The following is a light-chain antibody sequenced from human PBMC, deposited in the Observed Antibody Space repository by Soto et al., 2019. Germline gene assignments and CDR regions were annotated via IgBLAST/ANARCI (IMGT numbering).Light chain of an antibody. CDR3: QEYAASPRT. J-gene: IGKJ1*01. CDR2: CAS. CDR1: QSVNDNY. Sequence: EMVLTQSPATLSLSPRERATLSCRASQSVNDNYLAWYQHKPGQAPRLLIDCASSRAPGIPDRFSGSGSGTDFTLTISRLEPESCAMYYCQEYAASPRTFGRGTQVEVK. V-gene: IGKV3-20*01.